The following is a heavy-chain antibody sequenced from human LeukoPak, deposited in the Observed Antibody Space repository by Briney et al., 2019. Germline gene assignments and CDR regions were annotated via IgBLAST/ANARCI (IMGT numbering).Heavy chain of an antibody. CDR2: TYYRSKWYD. V-gene: IGHV6-1*01. CDR1: GDSVSSKISS. D-gene: IGHD6-13*01. J-gene: IGHJ4*02. CDR3: ARGSSSWFPF. Sequence: SQTLSLTCAISGDSVSSKISSWTWFRQSSSRGLEWLGRTYYRSKWYDDYGVSVKGRISIIPDTSKNQISLHLNSVTLDDTAVYFCARGSSSWFPFWGQGTLVTVSS.